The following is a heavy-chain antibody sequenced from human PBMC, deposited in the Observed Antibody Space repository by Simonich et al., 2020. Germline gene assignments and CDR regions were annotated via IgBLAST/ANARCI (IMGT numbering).Heavy chain of an antibody. CDR3: ARPLGIVWAFDI. J-gene: IGHJ3*02. CDR1: GGSFSCYY. Sequence: QVQLQQWGAGLLKPSETLSLTCAVYGGSFSCYYWSWPRKPPGKGLEWIGDLNHSGSTNYNPSLKSRVTISVDTSKNQFSLKLSSVTAADTAVYYCARPLGIVWAFDIWGQGTMVTVSS. CDR2: LNHSGST. V-gene: IGHV4-34*01. D-gene: IGHD3-16*01.